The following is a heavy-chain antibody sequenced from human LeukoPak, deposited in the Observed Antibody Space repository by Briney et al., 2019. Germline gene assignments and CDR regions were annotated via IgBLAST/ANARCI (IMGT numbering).Heavy chain of an antibody. Sequence: SETLSLTCTVSGGSISSSSYYWGWLRQPPGKGLEWLGSIYYSGSTYYNPSLKSRVTISVDTSKNQFSLKLSSVTAADTPVYYCARHVGIRGYSYGNNWFDPWGQGTLVTVSS. CDR3: ARHVGIRGYSYGNNWFDP. J-gene: IGHJ5*02. CDR1: GGSISSSSYY. CDR2: IYYSGST. D-gene: IGHD5-18*01. V-gene: IGHV4-39*01.